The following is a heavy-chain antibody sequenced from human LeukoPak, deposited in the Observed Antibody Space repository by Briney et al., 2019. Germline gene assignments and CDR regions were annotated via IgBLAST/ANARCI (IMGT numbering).Heavy chain of an antibody. CDR1: GFTFSSYE. J-gene: IGHJ4*02. V-gene: IGHV3-48*03. Sequence: GGSLRLSCAASGFTFSSYEMNWVRQAPGKGLEWVSCISSSGSTIYYADSVKGRFTISRDNAKNSLYLQMNSLRAEDTAVYYCARDPYSGSYYFAYWGQGTLVTVSS. D-gene: IGHD1-26*01. CDR3: ARDPYSGSYYFAY. CDR2: ISSSGSTI.